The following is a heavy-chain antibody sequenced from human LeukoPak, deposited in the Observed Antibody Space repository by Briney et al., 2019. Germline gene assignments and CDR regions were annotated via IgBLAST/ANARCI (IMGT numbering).Heavy chain of an antibody. V-gene: IGHV3-7*01. CDR2: IKTDASEK. CDR3: ATYSTRNAREFQS. J-gene: IGHJ1*01. Sequence: NPGGSLRLSCETSGFIFSNCWMTWVRQAPGKGLEWVANIKTDASEKYYADSVKGRFTISRDNAKMSLYLQMNSLRVEDTAVYYCATYSTRNAREFQSWGQGTLVTVSS. D-gene: IGHD4-11*01. CDR1: GFIFSNCW.